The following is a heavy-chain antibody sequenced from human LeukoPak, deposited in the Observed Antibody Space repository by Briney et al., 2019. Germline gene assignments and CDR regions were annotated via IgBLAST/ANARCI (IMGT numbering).Heavy chain of an antibody. J-gene: IGHJ4*02. V-gene: IGHV1-3*01. Sequence: ASVNVSFKASGYTFTSYAMHWVRQAPGQRLEWMGWINAGNGNTKYSQKFQGRVTITRDTSASTAYMELSSLRSEDTAVYYCARAQVTNSLGVPAAGFYYWGQGTLVTVSS. CDR3: ARAQVTNSLGVPAAGFYY. CDR1: GYTFTSYA. CDR2: INAGNGNT. D-gene: IGHD2-2*01.